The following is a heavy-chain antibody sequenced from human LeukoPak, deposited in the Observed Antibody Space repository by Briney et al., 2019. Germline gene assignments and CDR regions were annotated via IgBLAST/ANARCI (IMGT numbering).Heavy chain of an antibody. CDR1: GGSISSYY. CDR3: AIANIAAAGTNYYYYMDV. Sequence: SETLSLTCTVSGGSISSYYWSWIRQPAGKGLEWIGRIYTSWSTNYNPSLKSRVTMSVDTSKSQFSLKLSSVTAADTAVYYCAIANIAAAGTNYYYYMDVWGKGTTVTVSS. D-gene: IGHD6-13*01. J-gene: IGHJ6*03. V-gene: IGHV4-4*07. CDR2: IYTSWST.